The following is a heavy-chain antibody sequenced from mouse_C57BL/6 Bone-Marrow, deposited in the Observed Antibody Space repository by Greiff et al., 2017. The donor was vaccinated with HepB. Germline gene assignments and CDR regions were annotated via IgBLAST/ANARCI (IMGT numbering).Heavy chain of an antibody. D-gene: IGHD2-1*01. CDR1: GYSFTDYN. V-gene: IGHV1-39*01. CDR3: ARSLIYYGNYVGY. J-gene: IGHJ2*01. Sequence: VHVKQSGPELVKPGASVKISCKASGYSFTDYNMNWVKQSNGKSLEWIGVINPNYGTTSYNQKFKGKATLTVDQSSSTAYMQLNSLTSEDSAVYYCARSLIYYGNYVGYWGQGTTLTVSS. CDR2: INPNYGTT.